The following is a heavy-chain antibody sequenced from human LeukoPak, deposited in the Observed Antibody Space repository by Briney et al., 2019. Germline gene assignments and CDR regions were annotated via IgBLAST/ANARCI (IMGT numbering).Heavy chain of an antibody. Sequence: LETLSLTCNVSGYSINALANWGWIRPSPGKGLEWIGSFYYGGSTYYNPSLRSRVTISVDTSRNQFSLKLSSVTAADTAVYYCARKGPRDDSSSWSPVSYNWFDPWGQGTLVTVSS. V-gene: IGHV4-38-2*02. CDR3: ARKGPRDDSSSWSPVSYNWFDP. J-gene: IGHJ5*02. CDR2: FYYGGST. CDR1: GYSINALAN. D-gene: IGHD6-13*01.